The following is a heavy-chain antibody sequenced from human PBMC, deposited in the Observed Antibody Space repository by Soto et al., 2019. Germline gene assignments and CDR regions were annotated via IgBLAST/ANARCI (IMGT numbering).Heavy chain of an antibody. J-gene: IGHJ6*02. CDR1: GDSVSSNSVA. D-gene: IGHD2-15*01. Sequence: PSQTLSLTCVISGDSVSSNSVAWNWVRQSPSRGLEWLGRTYYRSRWYNDYAVSVRSRIAINPDTSKNHFSLQLNSVTPDDTAVYYCARSEEDSDYYYYGMDVWGQGTTATVSS. CDR3: ARSEEDSDYYYYGMDV. V-gene: IGHV6-1*01. CDR2: TYYRSRWYN.